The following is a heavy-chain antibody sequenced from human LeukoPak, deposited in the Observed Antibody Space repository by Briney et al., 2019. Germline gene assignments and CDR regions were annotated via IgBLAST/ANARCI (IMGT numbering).Heavy chain of an antibody. Sequence: SETLSLTCAVYGGSFSGYYWSWIRQPPGKGLEWIGEINHSGSTNYNPSLKSRVTISVDTSKNQFSLKLSSVTAADTAVYYCARGSNLYDFWSGYSTGYFRHWAKGTLVTVSS. V-gene: IGHV4-34*01. D-gene: IGHD3-3*01. CDR2: INHSGST. CDR3: ARGSNLYDFWSGYSTGYFRH. J-gene: IGHJ1*01. CDR1: GGSFSGYY.